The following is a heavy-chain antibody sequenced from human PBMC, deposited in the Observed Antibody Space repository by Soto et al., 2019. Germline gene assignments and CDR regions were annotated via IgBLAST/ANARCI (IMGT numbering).Heavy chain of an antibody. D-gene: IGHD6-19*01. V-gene: IGHV1-46*03. CDR1: GYTLTRYH. Sequence: QVQLVQSGAEVKKPGASVKVSCKASGYTLTRYHIHWVRQAPGQGLEWMGIINPSGGSTSYAQKFQGRVTMTRDTSTSTVYMELSTMRSEDTAVYYCGRGSEVGAASYYYYMDVWGKGTTVTVSS. CDR3: GRGSEVGAASYYYYMDV. J-gene: IGHJ6*03. CDR2: INPSGGST.